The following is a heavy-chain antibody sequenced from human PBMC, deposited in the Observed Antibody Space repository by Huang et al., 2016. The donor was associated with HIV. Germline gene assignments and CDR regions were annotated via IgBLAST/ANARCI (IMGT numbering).Heavy chain of an antibody. CDR2: IDYMEST. Sequence: QVQLQESGPGLVKPSETLSLTCTVSGGSISTHYWSWIRQPPGKGLAWIGSIDYMESTNYSPSLTSRVTILLDTSKNQFSLRVNSVTAADTAMYYCARDHHDFWRGYRRMYFFDHWGQGTLVTVSS. CDR1: GGSISTHY. CDR3: ARDHHDFWRGYRRMYFFDH. J-gene: IGHJ4*02. D-gene: IGHD3-3*01. V-gene: IGHV4-59*11.